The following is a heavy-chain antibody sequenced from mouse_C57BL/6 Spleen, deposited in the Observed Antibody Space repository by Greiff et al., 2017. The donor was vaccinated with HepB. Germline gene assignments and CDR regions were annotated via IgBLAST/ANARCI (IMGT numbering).Heavy chain of an antibody. CDR1: GFTFSSYG. V-gene: IGHV5-6*02. J-gene: IGHJ3*01. Sequence: DVMLVESGGDLVKPGGSLKLSCAASGFTFSSYGMSWVRQTPDKRLEWVATISSGGSYTYYPDSVKGRFTISRDNAKNTLYLQMSSLKSEDTAMYYCARHDGPFAYWGQGTLVTVSA. CDR2: ISSGGSYT. D-gene: IGHD2-3*01. CDR3: ARHDGPFAY.